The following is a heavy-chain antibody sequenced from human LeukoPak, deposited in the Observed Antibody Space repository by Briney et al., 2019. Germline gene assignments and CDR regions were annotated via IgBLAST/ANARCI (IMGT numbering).Heavy chain of an antibody. V-gene: IGHV3-33*01. Sequence: GGSLRLSCAASGFTFSSYGMHWVRQAPGKGLEWVAVIWYDGSNKYYADSVKGRFTISRDNSKNTLYLQMNSLRTEDTAVYYCTRDNGATVDYWGQGTLVTVSS. D-gene: IGHD3-10*01. CDR2: IWYDGSNK. J-gene: IGHJ4*02. CDR3: TRDNGATVDY. CDR1: GFTFSSYG.